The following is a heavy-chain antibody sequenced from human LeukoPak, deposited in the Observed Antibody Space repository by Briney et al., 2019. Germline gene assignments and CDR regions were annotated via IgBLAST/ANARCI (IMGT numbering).Heavy chain of an antibody. CDR3: ARAVEMATIGDAFDI. CDR1: GFTFSSYG. D-gene: IGHD5-24*01. J-gene: IGHJ3*02. V-gene: IGHV3-20*04. Sequence: GGSLRLSCAASGFTFSSYGMHWVRQAPGKGLEWVSGINWNGGRTGYADSVKGRFTMSRDNAKNSLYLQMNSLRAEDTALYYCARAVEMATIGDAFDIWGQGTMVSVSS. CDR2: INWNGGRT.